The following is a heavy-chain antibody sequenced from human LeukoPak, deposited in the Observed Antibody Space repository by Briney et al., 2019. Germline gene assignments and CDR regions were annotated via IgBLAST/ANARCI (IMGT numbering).Heavy chain of an antibody. V-gene: IGHV4-59*12. Sequence: SETLSLTCAVYGGSFSGYYWSWIRQPPGKGLEWIGYIYYSGSTNYNPSLKSRVTISVDTSKNQFSLKLSSVTAADTAVYYCARGFPSSGWYFDYWGQGTLVTVSS. J-gene: IGHJ4*02. CDR1: GGSFSGYY. D-gene: IGHD6-19*01. CDR2: IYYSGST. CDR3: ARGFPSSGWYFDY.